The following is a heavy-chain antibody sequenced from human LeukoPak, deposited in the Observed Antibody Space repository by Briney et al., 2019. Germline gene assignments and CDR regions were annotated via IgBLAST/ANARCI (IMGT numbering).Heavy chain of an antibody. CDR3: ARGIDA. CDR1: GFTFSDHY. J-gene: IGHJ5*02. Sequence: GGSLRLSCAASGFTFSDHYMDWVRQAPGKGLEWVGRTRNKANSYTTEYAASVKGRFTISRDNAKNSLYLQMNSLRAEDTAVYYCARGIDAWGQGTLVTVSS. V-gene: IGHV3-72*01. D-gene: IGHD2-15*01. CDR2: TRNKANSYTT.